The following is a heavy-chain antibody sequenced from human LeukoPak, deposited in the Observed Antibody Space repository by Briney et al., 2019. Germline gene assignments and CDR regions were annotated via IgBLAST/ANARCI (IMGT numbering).Heavy chain of an antibody. CDR1: GGSISSYY. D-gene: IGHD3-10*01. Sequence: PSETLSLTCTVSGGSISSYYWSWIRQPPGKGLEWIAYIYYSGDTNYNPSLKSRVTISLDTSKNQVSLKVSSVTAADTAVYYCARGHYGLDPWGQGTLVTVSS. CDR2: IYYSGDT. J-gene: IGHJ5*02. V-gene: IGHV4-59*01. CDR3: ARGHYGLDP.